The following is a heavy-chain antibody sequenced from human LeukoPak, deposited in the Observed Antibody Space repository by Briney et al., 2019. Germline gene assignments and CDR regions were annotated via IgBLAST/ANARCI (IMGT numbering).Heavy chain of an antibody. J-gene: IGHJ4*02. CDR1: GFTFSGYW. V-gene: IGHV3-7*03. CDR2: IKQDGSEK. CDR3: ARDRETGSGQYYFDY. D-gene: IGHD1-26*01. Sequence: GGSLRLSCAASGFTFSGYWMSWVRQAPRKGLEWVANIKQDGSEKYYVDSVKGRFTISRDNARNSLYLQMNGLRADDTAMYYCARDRETGSGQYYFDYWGQGTLVTVSS.